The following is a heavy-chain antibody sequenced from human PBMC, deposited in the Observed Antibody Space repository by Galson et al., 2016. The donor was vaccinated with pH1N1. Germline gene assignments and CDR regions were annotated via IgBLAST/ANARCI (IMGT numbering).Heavy chain of an antibody. CDR1: GASISSRSYY. D-gene: IGHD3-3*01. J-gene: IGHJ4*02. CDR2: IYYSGST. Sequence: LTCTVSGASISSRSYYWAWIRQPPGKGLEWIGSIYYSGSTYYNPSLKSRVTISEDTSRNQFSLELSSVTAADTAMYYCAKVSNSGDFWSGYYIDDWGQGTVVTVSS. CDR3: AKVSNSGDFWSGYYIDD. V-gene: IGHV4-39*07.